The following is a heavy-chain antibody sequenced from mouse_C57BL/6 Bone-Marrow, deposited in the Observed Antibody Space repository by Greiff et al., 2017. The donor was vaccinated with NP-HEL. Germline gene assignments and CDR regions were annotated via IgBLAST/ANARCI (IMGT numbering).Heavy chain of an antibody. CDR1: GYTFTSYW. J-gene: IGHJ4*01. Sequence: VHVKQSGTVLARPGASVKMSCKTSGYTFTSYWMHWVKQRPGQGLEWIGAIYPGNSDTSYNQKFKGKAKLTAVTSASTAYMELSSLTNEDSAVYYCTRSPIYYGLYAMDYWGQGTSVTVSS. CDR3: TRSPIYYGLYAMDY. V-gene: IGHV1-5*01. D-gene: IGHD2-1*01. CDR2: IYPGNSDT.